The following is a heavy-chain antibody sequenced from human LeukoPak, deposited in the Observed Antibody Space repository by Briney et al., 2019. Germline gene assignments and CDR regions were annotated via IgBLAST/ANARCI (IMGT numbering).Heavy chain of an antibody. Sequence: GRSLRLSCAASGFTFSSYAMHWVRQAPGKGLEWVSGISWNSGSIGYADSVKGRFTISRDNAKNSLYLQMNSLRAEDTALYYCAKGYYYDSSGPNWFDPWGQGTLVTVSS. V-gene: IGHV3-9*01. CDR1: GFTFSSYA. CDR2: ISWNSGSI. J-gene: IGHJ5*02. D-gene: IGHD3-22*01. CDR3: AKGYYYDSSGPNWFDP.